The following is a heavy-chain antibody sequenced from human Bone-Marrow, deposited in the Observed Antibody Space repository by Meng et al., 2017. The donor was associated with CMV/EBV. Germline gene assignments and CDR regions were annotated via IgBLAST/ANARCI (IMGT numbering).Heavy chain of an antibody. CDR2: IRSKAYGGTT. Sequence: GGSLRLSCTASGFTFGDYAMSWVRQAPGKGLEWVGFIRSKAYGGTTEYAASVKGRFTISRDDSKSIAYLQMNSLKTEDTAVYYCTREGCSSTSCYGSWFDPWGQGTLVTVSS. V-gene: IGHV3-49*04. CDR3: TREGCSSTSCYGSWFDP. D-gene: IGHD2-2*01. J-gene: IGHJ5*02. CDR1: GFTFGDYA.